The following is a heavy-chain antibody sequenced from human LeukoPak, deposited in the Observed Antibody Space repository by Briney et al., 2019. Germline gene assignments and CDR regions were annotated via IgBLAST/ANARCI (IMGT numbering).Heavy chain of an antibody. CDR1: GGSFSGYY. CDR3: ARNYHYYMDV. J-gene: IGHJ6*03. V-gene: IGHV4-34*01. CDR2: IDHSGGT. Sequence: SETLSLTCAVYGGSFSGYYWSWIRQPPGKGLEWIGEIDHSGGTNYNPSLKSRVTISVDTSKNQFSLKVSSVTAADTAVYYCARNYHYYMDVLGKGTTVTVSS.